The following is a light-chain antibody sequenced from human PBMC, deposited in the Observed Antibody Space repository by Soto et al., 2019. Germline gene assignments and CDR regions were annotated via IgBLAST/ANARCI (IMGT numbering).Light chain of an antibody. V-gene: IGKV3D-20*02. Sequence: EIVLTQYPATRSLSPGERASLSWMAIQSVSSSYLAWYQQKPVQAPRLLIYCASSRATGIPARFSGSGSGTDFTLTISSLETEDFAVYYCPQRSNWPTVGQGTRLEIK. CDR2: CAS. J-gene: IGKJ5*01. CDR3: PQRSNWPT. CDR1: QSVSSSY.